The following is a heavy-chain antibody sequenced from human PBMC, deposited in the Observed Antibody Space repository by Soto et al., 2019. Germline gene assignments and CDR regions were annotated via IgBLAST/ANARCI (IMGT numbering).Heavy chain of an antibody. V-gene: IGHV1-69*06. CDR2: IIPIFETA. CDR1: GDTFDIYG. D-gene: IGHD3-22*01. Sequence: QVELVQSGAEVKKPGASVKVSCKASGDTFDIYGFNWVRQAPGEGLEWMGVIIPIFETADYAQKFQGRVSITADKSTSTAYMELGSLTSEDTAVYYCARGGIHFADSSGHAFDSWGQGTLISV. CDR3: ARGGIHFADSSGHAFDS. J-gene: IGHJ4*02.